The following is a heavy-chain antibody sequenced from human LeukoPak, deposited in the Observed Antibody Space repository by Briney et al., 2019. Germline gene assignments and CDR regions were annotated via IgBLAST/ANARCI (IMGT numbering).Heavy chain of an antibody. J-gene: IGHJ5*02. CDR1: GFTFSSYA. CDR3: ARLSSWIRSPFDP. CDR2: ISYDGSNK. D-gene: IGHD5-12*01. V-gene: IGHV3-30*04. Sequence: PGRSLRLSCAASGFTFSSYAMHWVRQAPGKGLEWVAVISYDGSNKYYADSVKGRFTISRDNSKNTLYLQVNSLRVEDTAVYYCARLSSWIRSPFDPWGQGTLVTVSS.